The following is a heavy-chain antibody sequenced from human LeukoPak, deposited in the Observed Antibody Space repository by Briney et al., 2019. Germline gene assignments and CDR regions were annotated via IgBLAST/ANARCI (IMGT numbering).Heavy chain of an antibody. V-gene: IGHV3-30*02. CDR3: AKDGYSSGWGYYYYYYYMDV. CDR2: IRYDGSNK. D-gene: IGHD6-19*01. CDR1: EFTFSDYY. Sequence: GGSLRLSCAASEFTFSDYYMSWVRQAPGKGLEWVAFIRYDGSNKYYADSVKGRFTISRDNSKNTLYLQMNSLRAEDTAVYYCAKDGYSSGWGYYYYYYYMDVWGKGTTVTISS. J-gene: IGHJ6*03.